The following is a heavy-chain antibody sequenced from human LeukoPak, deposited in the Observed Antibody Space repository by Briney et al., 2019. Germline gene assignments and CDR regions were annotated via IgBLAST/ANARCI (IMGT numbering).Heavy chain of an antibody. CDR3: AKGIYGGGGGYLSY. J-gene: IGHJ4*01. V-gene: IGHV3-23*01. D-gene: IGHD3-16*01. CDR2: LSGSGITT. CDR1: GFTFSNSA. Sequence: GSLRLSCAASGFTFSNSAMSWVRQAPGKGLEWVSTLSGSGITTYYADSVKGRFTISRDNSKNTLYLQMNSLRAEDTAVYYCAKGIYGGGGGYLSYGGPGPLAPVSP.